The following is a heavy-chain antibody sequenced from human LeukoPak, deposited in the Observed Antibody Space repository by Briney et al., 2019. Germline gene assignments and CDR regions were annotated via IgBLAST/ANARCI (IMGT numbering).Heavy chain of an antibody. Sequence: GGSLRLSCAASGFTFSSYSMNWVRQAPGKGLEWVSYISSSSSTIYYADSVKGRFTISRDNAKNSLYLQMNSLRAEDTAVYYCARDFSEQPFDYWGQGTLVTVSS. CDR1: GFTFSSYS. J-gene: IGHJ4*02. CDR3: ARDFSEQPFDY. D-gene: IGHD3-3*02. CDR2: ISSSSSTI. V-gene: IGHV3-48*04.